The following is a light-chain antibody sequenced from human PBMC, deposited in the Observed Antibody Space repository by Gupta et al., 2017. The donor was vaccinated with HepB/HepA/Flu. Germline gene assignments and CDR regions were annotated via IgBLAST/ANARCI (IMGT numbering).Light chain of an antibody. CDR1: QSVFYSTNNKNY. J-gene: IGKJ2*01. CDR3: QQYYSSPYT. V-gene: IGKV4-1*01. CDR2: WAS. Sequence: DIVMTQSPDSLAVSLGERATINCKSSQSVFYSTNNKNYLSWYRQKPGQPPKLLIYWASTRESGVPDRFSGSGSGTDFTLPISSLQAEDVAVYYCQQYYSSPYTFGQGTKLEIK.